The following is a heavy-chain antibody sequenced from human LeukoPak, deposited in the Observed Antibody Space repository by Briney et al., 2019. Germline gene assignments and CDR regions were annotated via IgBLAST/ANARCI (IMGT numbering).Heavy chain of an antibody. J-gene: IGHJ4*02. D-gene: IGHD2/OR15-2a*01. CDR3: ARGHFIVY. CDR1: GGSVSSGSYY. V-gene: IGHV4-61*01. Sequence: PSETLSLTCTVSGGSVSSGSYYWSWIRQPPGKGLEWIGYIYYSGSTNYNPSLKSRVTISVDTSKNQFSLKLSSVTAADTAVYYCARGHFIVYWGQGTLVTVSS. CDR2: IYYSGST.